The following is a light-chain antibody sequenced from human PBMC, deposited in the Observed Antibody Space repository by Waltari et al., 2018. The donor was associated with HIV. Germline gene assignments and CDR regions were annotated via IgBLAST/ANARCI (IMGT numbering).Light chain of an antibody. CDR2: ANS. V-gene: IGLV1-40*01. CDR1: SSNIGSGYD. J-gene: IGLJ3*02. Sequence: QSVLTQPPSVSGAPGQRVTISCSGSSSNIGSGYDVHWYQQLPGTAPKLLSYANSNRPAGVPDRFSGAKSGTSASLAITGLQAEDEADYYCQSYDSSLSGWVFGGGTKLTVL. CDR3: QSYDSSLSGWV.